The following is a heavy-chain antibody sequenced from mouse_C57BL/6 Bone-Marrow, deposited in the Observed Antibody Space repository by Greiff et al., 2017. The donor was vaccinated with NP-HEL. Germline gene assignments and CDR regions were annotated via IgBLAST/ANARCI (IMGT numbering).Heavy chain of an antibody. CDR2: IHPNSGST. CDR3: ARGAYYNWYFDV. CDR1: GYTFTSYW. D-gene: IGHD2-12*01. V-gene: IGHV1-64*01. J-gene: IGHJ1*03. Sequence: VQLQQPGAELVKPGASVTLSCKASGYTFTSYWMHSVQQRPGQGLEWLGMIHPNSGSTNYNEKFKSKATLTVDKSSSTAYMQLSSLTSEDSAVSYCARGAYYNWYFDVWGTGTTVTVSS.